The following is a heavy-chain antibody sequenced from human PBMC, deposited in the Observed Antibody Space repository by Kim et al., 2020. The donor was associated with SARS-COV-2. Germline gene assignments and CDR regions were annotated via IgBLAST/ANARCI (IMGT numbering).Heavy chain of an antibody. CDR3: ARGRVEMATIDAFDI. D-gene: IGHD5-12*01. J-gene: IGHJ3*02. Sequence: QKFQGRVTITADESTGTAYMELSSLRSEDTAVYYCARGRVEMATIDAFDIWGQGTMVTVSS. V-gene: IGHV1-69*01.